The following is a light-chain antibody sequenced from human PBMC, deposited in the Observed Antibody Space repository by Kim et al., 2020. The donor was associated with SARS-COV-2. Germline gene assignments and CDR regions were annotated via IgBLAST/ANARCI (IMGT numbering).Light chain of an antibody. CDR2: GTS. J-gene: IGKJ2*03. CDR3: HQYSGWPPYS. Sequence: EIVMTQSPATLSVSPGERATLSCRARQSVTSNLAWYQQKPGQAPRLLIYGTSTRATGIPVRFSGSGSGTEFTLTISSLQSEDFALYYCHQYSGWPPYSFGQGTKLEI. CDR1: QSVTSN. V-gene: IGKV3-15*01.